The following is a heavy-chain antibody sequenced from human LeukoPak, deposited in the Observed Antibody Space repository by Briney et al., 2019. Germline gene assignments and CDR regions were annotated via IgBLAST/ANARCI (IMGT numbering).Heavy chain of an antibody. CDR3: ARDRGVVPAALEFDY. V-gene: IGHV3-7*01. D-gene: IGHD2-2*01. Sequence: GGSLRLSCAASGFTFSSYWMSRVRQAPGKGLEWVANIKQDGSEKYYVDSVKGRFTISRDNAKNSLYLQMNSLRAEDTAVYYCARDRGVVPAALEFDYWGQGTLVTVSS. CDR1: GFTFSSYW. J-gene: IGHJ4*02. CDR2: IKQDGSEK.